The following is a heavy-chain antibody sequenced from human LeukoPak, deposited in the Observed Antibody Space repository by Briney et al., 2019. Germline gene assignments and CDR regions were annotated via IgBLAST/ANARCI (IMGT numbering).Heavy chain of an antibody. V-gene: IGHV1-46*03. D-gene: IGHD1-26*01. CDR3: ASGSGTYSPDY. Sequence: ASVKVSCKASRSTFANYYMHWVRQAPGQGLQWMGVITPSGGTTSFAQNFQGRVTMTRDTSTSTVYMELSSLRSEDTAVYYCASGSGTYSPDYWGQGTLVTVSS. CDR2: ITPSGGTT. CDR1: RSTFANYY. J-gene: IGHJ4*02.